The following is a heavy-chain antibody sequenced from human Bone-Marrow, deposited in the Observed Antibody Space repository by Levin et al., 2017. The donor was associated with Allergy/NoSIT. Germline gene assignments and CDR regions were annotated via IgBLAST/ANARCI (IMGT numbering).Heavy chain of an antibody. D-gene: IGHD2-2*01. Sequence: SSETLSLTCTVSGGSISSYYWSWIRQPPGKGLEWIGYIYYSGSTNYNPSLKSRVTISVDTSKNQFYLKLSSVTAADTAVYYCAGDRGYCISTSCYPRVSWFDPWGQGTLVTVSS. CDR2: IYYSGST. J-gene: IGHJ5*02. CDR1: GGSISSYY. CDR3: AGDRGYCISTSCYPRVSWFDP. V-gene: IGHV4-59*01.